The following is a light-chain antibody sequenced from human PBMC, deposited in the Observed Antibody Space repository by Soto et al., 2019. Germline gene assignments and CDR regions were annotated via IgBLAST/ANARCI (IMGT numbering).Light chain of an antibody. V-gene: IGKV3-15*01. J-gene: IGKJ5*01. CDR1: QDVGSL. CDR2: RVS. Sequence: EVVMTQSPATLSVSPGEGATLSFRASQDVGSLVAWYQQKPGQAPRLLIYRVSTRATDIAARFTGSGSGTDFTLSISSLQTEDFAVYYCQQYYHWPITFGPGTRLEIK. CDR3: QQYYHWPIT.